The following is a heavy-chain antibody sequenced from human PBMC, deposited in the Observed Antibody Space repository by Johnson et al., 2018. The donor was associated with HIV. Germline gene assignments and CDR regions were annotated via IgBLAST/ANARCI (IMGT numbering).Heavy chain of an antibody. CDR1: GFTFGIYG. D-gene: IGHD6-13*01. V-gene: IGHV3-30*18. Sequence: VQLVESGGGVVQPGRSLTIYCAVSGFTFGIYGMHWVRQAPGKGLEWVALISYDGSNEYYGDSVKGRFSISRDNSKKKLYLQMNSLRPEDTAVYYCAKDQWSSSWTNDAFDIWGQGTMVTVSS. J-gene: IGHJ3*02. CDR3: AKDQWSSSWTNDAFDI. CDR2: ISYDGSNE.